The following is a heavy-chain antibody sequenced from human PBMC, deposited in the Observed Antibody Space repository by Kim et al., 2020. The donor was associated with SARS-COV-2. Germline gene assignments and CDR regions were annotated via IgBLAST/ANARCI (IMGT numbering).Heavy chain of an antibody. D-gene: IGHD6-25*01. J-gene: IGHJ4*02. Sequence: SVKGPFTISRDNAKNSLYLQMNSLRAEDTAVYYCARGWSGAARGLFDYWGQGTLVTVSS. CDR3: ARGWSGAARGLFDY. V-gene: IGHV3-11*04.